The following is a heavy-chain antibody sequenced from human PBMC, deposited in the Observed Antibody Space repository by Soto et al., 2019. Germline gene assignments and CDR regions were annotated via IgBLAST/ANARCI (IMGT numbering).Heavy chain of an antibody. D-gene: IGHD3-3*01. Sequence: VGSLRLSCAASGFTFSSYGMHWVRQAPGKGLEWVAVISYDGSNKYYADSVKGRFTISRDNSKNTLYLQMNSLRAEDTAVYYCAKDLGSLGVVTVYYYGMDVWGQGTTVTVSS. V-gene: IGHV3-30*18. CDR1: GFTFSSYG. J-gene: IGHJ6*02. CDR2: ISYDGSNK. CDR3: AKDLGSLGVVTVYYYGMDV.